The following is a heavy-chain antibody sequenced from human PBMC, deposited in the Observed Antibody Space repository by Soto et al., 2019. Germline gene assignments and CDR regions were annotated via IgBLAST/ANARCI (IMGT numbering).Heavy chain of an antibody. Sequence: SETLSLTCAVSGGSISSGGYSWSWIRQPPGKGLEWIGYIYHSGSTYYNPSLKSRVTISVDRSKNQFSLKLSSVTAADTAVYYWARESYDFWSGRPNNWFDPWGQGTLVTVSS. CDR2: IYHSGST. CDR1: GGSISSGGYS. V-gene: IGHV4-30-2*01. J-gene: IGHJ5*02. D-gene: IGHD3-3*01. CDR3: ARESYDFWSGRPNNWFDP.